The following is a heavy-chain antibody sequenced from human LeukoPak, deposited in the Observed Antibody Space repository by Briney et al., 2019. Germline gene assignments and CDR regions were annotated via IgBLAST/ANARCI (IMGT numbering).Heavy chain of an antibody. J-gene: IGHJ4*02. V-gene: IGHV3-21*01. CDR2: ISSSGSYI. Sequence: GGSLRLSCAASGFTFSTYSMNWVRQAPGKGLEWVSSISSSGSYIYYADSVKGRFTISRDNAKNSLYLQMNSLRAEDTAVYYCARDNLYGSGSYYNFDYWGQGTLVTVSS. D-gene: IGHD3-10*01. CDR3: ARDNLYGSGSYYNFDY. CDR1: GFTFSTYS.